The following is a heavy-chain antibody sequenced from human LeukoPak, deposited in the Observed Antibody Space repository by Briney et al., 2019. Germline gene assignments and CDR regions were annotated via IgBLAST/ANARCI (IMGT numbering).Heavy chain of an antibody. J-gene: IGHJ4*02. Sequence: ASVMVSCKASGYTFSGYYIHWVRQAPGQGLEWMGWINPNSGGTNSAQEFQGRVTMTRDTSLSTAYMELSRLTSDDTAVYYCARDITWGGEAAMVFWGQGTLVTVSS. CDR3: ARDITWGGEAAMVF. D-gene: IGHD5-18*01. V-gene: IGHV1-2*02. CDR1: GYTFSGYY. CDR2: INPNSGGT.